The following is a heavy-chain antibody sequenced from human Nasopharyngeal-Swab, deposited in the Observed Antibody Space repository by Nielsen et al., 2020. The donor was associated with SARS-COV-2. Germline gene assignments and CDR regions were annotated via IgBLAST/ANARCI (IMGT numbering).Heavy chain of an antibody. CDR3: ARHVGYCSTTSCSLPDS. D-gene: IGHD2-2*01. CDR1: GYSISSGYY. V-gene: IGHV4-38-2*02. J-gene: IGHJ4*02. CDR2: VQSAGNT. Sequence: GSLRLSCTVSGYSISSGYYWAWIRHSPGKGLEWIGSVQSAGNTYYNPSLESRVTISKDSSKNQFSLMLRSVTAADTAVYYCARHVGYCSTTSCSLPDSWGQGTLVTVSS.